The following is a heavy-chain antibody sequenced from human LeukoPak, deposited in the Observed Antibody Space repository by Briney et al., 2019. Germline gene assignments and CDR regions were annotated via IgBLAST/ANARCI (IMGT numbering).Heavy chain of an antibody. J-gene: IGHJ6*03. D-gene: IGHD3-22*01. CDR3: ARLRGYDSSGYYASLYYYYMDV. CDR2: IYYSGST. Sequence: PSETLSLTCTVSGGSISSYYWSWIRQSPGKGLEWIGYIYYSGSTNYNPSLKSRVTISVDTSKNQFSLKLSSVTAADTAVYYCARLRGYDSSGYYASLYYYYMDVWGKGTTVTVSS. V-gene: IGHV4-59*08. CDR1: GGSISSYY.